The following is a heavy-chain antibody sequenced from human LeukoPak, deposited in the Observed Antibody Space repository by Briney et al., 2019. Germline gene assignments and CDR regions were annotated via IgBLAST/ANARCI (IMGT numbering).Heavy chain of an antibody. J-gene: IGHJ4*02. D-gene: IGHD3-22*01. CDR3: ARDPRYYYDSSGSKTGDY. CDR1: GFTFSSYE. V-gene: IGHV3-48*03. Sequence: PGGSLRLSCAASGFTFSSYEMNWVRQAPGKGLEWVSYISSSGSTIYYADSVKGRSTISRDNAKNSLYLQMNSLRAEDTAVYYCARDPRYYYDSSGSKTGDYWGQGTLVTVSS. CDR2: ISSSGSTI.